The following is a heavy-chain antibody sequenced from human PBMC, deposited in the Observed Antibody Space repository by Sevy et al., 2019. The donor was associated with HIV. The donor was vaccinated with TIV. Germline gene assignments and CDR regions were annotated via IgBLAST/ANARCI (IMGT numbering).Heavy chain of an antibody. D-gene: IGHD6-6*01. CDR3: ASMRYISSSSPWFDP. CDR1: GYSFTSYW. V-gene: IGHV5-51*01. Sequence: GESLKISCKGSGYSFTSYWIGWVRQMPGKGLEWMGMIYPGDSDTRYSPSFQGQVTISADKSISTAYLQWSSLKASDTAMYYCASMRYISSSSPWFDPWGQGTLVTVSS. J-gene: IGHJ5*02. CDR2: IYPGDSDT.